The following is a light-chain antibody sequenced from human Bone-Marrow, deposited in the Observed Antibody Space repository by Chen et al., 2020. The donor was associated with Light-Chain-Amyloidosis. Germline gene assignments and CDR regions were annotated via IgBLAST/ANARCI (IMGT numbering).Light chain of an antibody. Sequence: SYELTQPLPVSVSPAQTDRIHCSGDDLPTKYAYWYQQKPGQAPVLVIHRDTERPSGISERFSGASSGKTATLTISGVQAEDEADYHCQSADSSGTYEVIFGGGTKLTVL. J-gene: IGLJ2*01. CDR1: DLPTKY. CDR2: RDT. V-gene: IGLV3-25*03. CDR3: QSADSSGTYEVI.